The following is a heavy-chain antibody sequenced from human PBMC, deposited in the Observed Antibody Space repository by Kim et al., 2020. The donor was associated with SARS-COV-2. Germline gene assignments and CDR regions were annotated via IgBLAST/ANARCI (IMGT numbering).Heavy chain of an antibody. CDR3: TRDRDFYMDA. Sequence: TGSAEAVKGRFTISRDDSKSIAYLQMNSLKTEDTAVYYCTRDRDFYMDAWGKGTTVTVSS. CDR2: T. J-gene: IGHJ6*03. V-gene: IGHV3-49*02.